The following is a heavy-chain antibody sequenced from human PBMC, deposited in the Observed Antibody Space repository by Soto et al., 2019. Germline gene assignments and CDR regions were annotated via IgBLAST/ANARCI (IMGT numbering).Heavy chain of an antibody. CDR3: ARDQFYYYDSSGYPDY. CDR2: INHSGST. Sequence: SETLSLTCAVYGGSFSGYYWSWIRQPPGKGLEWIGEINHSGSTNYNPSLKSRVTISVDTSKNQFSLKLSSVTAADTAVYYCARDQFYYYDSSGYPDYWGHGTLVTVSS. J-gene: IGHJ4*01. D-gene: IGHD3-22*01. V-gene: IGHV4-34*01. CDR1: GGSFSGYY.